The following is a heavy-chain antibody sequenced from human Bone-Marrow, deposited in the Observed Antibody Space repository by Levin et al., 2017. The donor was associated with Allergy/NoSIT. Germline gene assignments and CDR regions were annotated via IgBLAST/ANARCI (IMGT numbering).Heavy chain of an antibody. Sequence: GESLKISCKASGYTFTDYSMHWVRQAPGQRLEWMGWIHGGNGDTKYSQKFQDRVTITRDTSASATYLELRSLTSADTAVYLCARARGYSAYGFWGQGALVTVSS. J-gene: IGHJ4*02. CDR1: GYTFTDYS. D-gene: IGHD5-12*01. CDR2: IHGGNGDT. V-gene: IGHV1-3*01. CDR3: ARARGYSAYGF.